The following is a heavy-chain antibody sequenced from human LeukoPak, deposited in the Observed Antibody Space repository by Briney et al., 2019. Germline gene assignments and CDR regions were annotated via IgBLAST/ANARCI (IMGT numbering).Heavy chain of an antibody. D-gene: IGHD6-19*01. CDR1: GASISNYY. V-gene: IGHV4-59*08. CDR3: ARPYNSGWRLGYEI. CDR2: VSYSGRT. J-gene: IGHJ3*02. Sequence: PSETLSLTCTVSGASISNYYWSWIRQPPGKGLECIGYVSYSGRTNHNPSLKSRVTISADTSENQFSLKLSSVTAADTAVYYCARPYNSGWRLGYEIWGQGTMVTVSS.